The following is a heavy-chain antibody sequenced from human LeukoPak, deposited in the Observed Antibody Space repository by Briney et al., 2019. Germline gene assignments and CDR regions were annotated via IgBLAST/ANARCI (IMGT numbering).Heavy chain of an antibody. J-gene: IGHJ5*02. CDR1: GYTFTNYG. CDR2: INTYNEET. V-gene: IGHV1-18*01. Sequence: ASVKVSCKSSGYTFTNYGIGWMRQAPGQGLEWMGWINTYNEETDYAQKFQGRVTMTTDSSTNTAHMELRSLRSDDTAMYYCVRVGQQLILWFDPWGQGTLVTVSS. D-gene: IGHD6-13*01. CDR3: VRVGQQLILWFDP.